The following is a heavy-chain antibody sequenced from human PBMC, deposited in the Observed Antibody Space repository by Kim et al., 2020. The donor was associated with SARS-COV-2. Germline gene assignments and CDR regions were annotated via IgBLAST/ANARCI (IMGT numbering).Heavy chain of an antibody. J-gene: IGHJ4*02. D-gene: IGHD3-10*01. CDR3: TTSREPTYYYGSGSYFDY. V-gene: IGHV3-15*01. Sequence: KGRFTISRDESKNTRYLQMNSLKTEDTAVYYCTTSREPTYYYGSGSYFDYWGQGTLVTVSS.